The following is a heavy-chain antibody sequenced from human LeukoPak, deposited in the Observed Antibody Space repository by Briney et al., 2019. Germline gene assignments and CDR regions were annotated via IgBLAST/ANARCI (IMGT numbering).Heavy chain of an antibody. CDR3: AGGAVIGMIVVVTNFDY. Sequence: ASVKVSCKASGYTFTSYYMHWVRQAPGQGLEWMGIINPSGGSTSYAQKFQGRVTMTRDTSTSTVYMELSSLRSEDTAVYYCAGGAVIGMIVVVTNFDYWGQGTLVTVSS. CDR2: INPSGGST. CDR1: GYTFTSYY. V-gene: IGHV1-46*01. D-gene: IGHD3-22*01. J-gene: IGHJ4*02.